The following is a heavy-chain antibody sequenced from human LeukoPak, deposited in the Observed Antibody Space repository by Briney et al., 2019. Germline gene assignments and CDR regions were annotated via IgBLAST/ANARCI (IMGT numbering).Heavy chain of an antibody. V-gene: IGHV3-48*04. CDR2: ISSSSSTI. J-gene: IGHJ4*02. CDR3: ARVEEWLGMVYDY. CDR1: GFTFSSYS. Sequence: GGSLRLSCAASGFTFSSYSMNWVRQAPGKGLEWVSYISSSSSTIYYADSVKGRFTISRDNAKNSLYLQMNSLRAEDTAVYYCARVEEWLGMVYDYWGQGTLVTVSS. D-gene: IGHD3-3*01.